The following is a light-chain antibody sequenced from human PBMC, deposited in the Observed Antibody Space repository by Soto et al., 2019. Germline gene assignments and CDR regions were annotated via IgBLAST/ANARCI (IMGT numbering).Light chain of an antibody. J-gene: IGLJ3*02. V-gene: IGLV2-8*01. CDR3: SSYAGSKNW. CDR2: EVS. Sequence: QSALTQPPSASGSPGQSVTISCTGTSSDVGGYNYVSWYQQHPGKAPKLMIYEVSKRPSGVPDRFSGSKSGNTASLTVSGLQAEDEADYYCSSYAGSKNWFGGGTKLTVL. CDR1: SSDVGGYNY.